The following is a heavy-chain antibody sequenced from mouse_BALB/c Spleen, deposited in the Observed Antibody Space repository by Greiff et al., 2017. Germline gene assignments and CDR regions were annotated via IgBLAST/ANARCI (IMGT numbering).Heavy chain of an antibody. D-gene: IGHD1-2*01. Sequence: VQLQQSGAELVKPGASVKLSCKASGYTFTSYYMYWVKQRPGQGLEWIGEINPSNGGTNFNEKFKSKATLTVDKSSSTAYMQLSSLTSEDSAVYYCTRFHYYGYAMDYWGQGTSVTVSS. CDR3: TRFHYYGYAMDY. CDR2: INPSNGGT. J-gene: IGHJ4*01. CDR1: GYTFTSYY. V-gene: IGHV1S81*02.